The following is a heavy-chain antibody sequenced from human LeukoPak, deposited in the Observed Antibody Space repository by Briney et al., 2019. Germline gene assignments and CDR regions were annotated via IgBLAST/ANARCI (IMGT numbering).Heavy chain of an antibody. D-gene: IGHD5-18*01. J-gene: IGHJ4*02. Sequence: PGGSLRLSCAASAFTLSSYAMSWVRQAPGKGLEWVSAIVGSGDSTYYADSVKGRFTISRDNSKNTLYLQMNSLRAEDTAVYYCATTIGGYNYGPSFDYWGQGTLVTVSS. CDR3: ATTIGGYNYGPSFDY. CDR1: AFTLSSYA. CDR2: IVGSGDST. V-gene: IGHV3-23*01.